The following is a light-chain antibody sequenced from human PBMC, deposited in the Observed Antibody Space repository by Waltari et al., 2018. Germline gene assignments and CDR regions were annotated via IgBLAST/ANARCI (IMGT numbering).Light chain of an antibody. Sequence: DIQMTQSPSSLSASPGYRVTMTCRASRPIGNYLNWYQQKEGQAPRVLIYAASSLQSGVPSRFSGTGSGTDFTLTIDNLQPADFATYFCQQNTYMPRTFGQGTKVEL. V-gene: IGKV1-39*01. CDR3: QQNTYMPRT. CDR1: RPIGNY. CDR2: AAS. J-gene: IGKJ1*01.